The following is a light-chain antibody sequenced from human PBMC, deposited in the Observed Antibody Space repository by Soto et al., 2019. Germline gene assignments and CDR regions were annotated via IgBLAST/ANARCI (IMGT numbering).Light chain of an antibody. V-gene: IGLV2-14*01. J-gene: IGLJ1*01. CDR3: SSYTTTDPYV. CDR1: SSDVGAYDF. Sequence: QSALTQPASVSGSPGQSITISCTGTSSDVGAYDFVSWYQQHPGKATKYLIYEVSNRPSGVSDRFSGSKSGTTASLTISGLQAEDEADYYCSSYTTTDPYVFGTGTKVTVL. CDR2: EVS.